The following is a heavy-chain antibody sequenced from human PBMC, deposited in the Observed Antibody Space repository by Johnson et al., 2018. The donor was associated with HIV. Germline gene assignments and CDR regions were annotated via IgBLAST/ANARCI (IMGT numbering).Heavy chain of an antibody. CDR3: ARASHLYDYVP. CDR1: GFTVSSNY. V-gene: IGHV3-53*01. CDR2: IYSGGST. J-gene: IGHJ3*01. D-gene: IGHD3-16*01. Sequence: VQLVESGGGLIQPGGSLRLSCAASGFTVSSNYMNWVRQAPGKGLEWVSVIYSGGSTYYADSVKGLFTISRDNANNSLYLQMNSLRAEDTAVYYCARASHLYDYVPWGQGTMVTVSS.